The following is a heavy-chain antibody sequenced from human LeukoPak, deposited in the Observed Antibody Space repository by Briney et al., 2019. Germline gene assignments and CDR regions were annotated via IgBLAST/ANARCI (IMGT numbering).Heavy chain of an antibody. CDR2: ISAYNGNT. J-gene: IGHJ4*02. CDR3: ARDPGSYSSSWVDY. D-gene: IGHD6-13*01. Sequence: GASVKVSCKASGYTFTSYGISWVRQAPGQGLEWMGWISAYNGNTDYAQKLQGRVTMTTDTSTSTAYMELRSLRSDDTAVYYCARDPGSYSSSWVDYWGQGTLVTVSS. V-gene: IGHV1-18*01. CDR1: GYTFTSYG.